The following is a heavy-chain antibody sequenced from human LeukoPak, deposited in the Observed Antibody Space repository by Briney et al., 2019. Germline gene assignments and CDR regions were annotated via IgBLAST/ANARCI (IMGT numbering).Heavy chain of an antibody. V-gene: IGHV5-51*01. J-gene: IGHJ3*01. CDR3: ARCKAVAGTINAFDF. D-gene: IGHD6-19*01. CDR2: NYPGDSEA. Sequence: GESLKSSCKGSGYSFTSYWIGWVRQMPGKDLEWMGINYPGDSEARCSSSFRGQVTISADKSISTAYLQWSSLKASDTAMYYCARCKAVAGTINAFDFWGQGTMVTVSS. CDR1: GYSFTSYW.